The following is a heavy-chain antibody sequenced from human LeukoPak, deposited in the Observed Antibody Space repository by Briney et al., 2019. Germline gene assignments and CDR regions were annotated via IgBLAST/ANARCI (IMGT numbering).Heavy chain of an antibody. CDR2: ISGSGGST. V-gene: IGHV3-23*01. Sequence: GGSLRLSCAASGFTFSSYAMSWVRQAPGKGLEWVSAISGSGGSTYYADSVKGRFTISRNNSKNTLYLQMNSLRAEDTAVYYCAKDERAAGFFDYWGQGTLVTVSS. CDR3: AKDERAAGFFDY. CDR1: GFTFSSYA. J-gene: IGHJ4*02. D-gene: IGHD6-13*01.